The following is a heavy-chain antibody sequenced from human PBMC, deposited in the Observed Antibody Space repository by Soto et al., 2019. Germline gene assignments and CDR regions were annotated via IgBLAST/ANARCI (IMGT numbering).Heavy chain of an antibody. CDR1: FCTFSKYG. CDR3: AKDLPSTPPKGNYYGMDV. Sequence: LXLSCAAVFCTFSKYGMHWVRQAPGKGLEWVAVTSYDGSNKYYGDSVKGRFTISRDNSKNSLYLQMNRLRAEDTAVYYCAKDLPSTPPKGNYYGMDVWGQGTTVTVYS. CDR2: TSYDGSNK. V-gene: IGHV3-30*18. D-gene: IGHD6-6*01. J-gene: IGHJ6*02.